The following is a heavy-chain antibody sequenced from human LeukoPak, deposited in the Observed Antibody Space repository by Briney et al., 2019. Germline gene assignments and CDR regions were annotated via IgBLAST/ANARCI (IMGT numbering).Heavy chain of an antibody. J-gene: IGHJ3*02. D-gene: IGHD1-26*01. CDR1: GGSISSSNW. CDR3: ARDLSAVGATGAMGI. Sequence: SETLSLTCAVSGGSISSSNWWSWVRQPPGKGLEWIGEIYHSGSTNYNPSLKSRVTISVDKSKNQFSLKLSSVTAADTAVYYCARDLSAVGATGAMGIWGQGTMVTVSS. V-gene: IGHV4-4*02. CDR2: IYHSGST.